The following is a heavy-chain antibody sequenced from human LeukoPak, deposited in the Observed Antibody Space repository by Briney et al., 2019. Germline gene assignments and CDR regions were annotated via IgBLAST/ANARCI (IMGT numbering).Heavy chain of an antibody. V-gene: IGHV4-39*01. CDR2: IYYSGST. J-gene: IGHJ4*02. CDR3: AGPLLTYYSDSSAYS. CDR1: GGSISSSSYY. Sequence: KTLETLSLTCTVSGGSISSSSYYWGWIRQPPGKGLEWIGIIYYSGSTSYNPSLKSRVTISIDTSKNQFSLKLSSVTAADTAVYYCAGPLLTYYSDSSAYSWGQGTLVTVST. D-gene: IGHD3-22*01.